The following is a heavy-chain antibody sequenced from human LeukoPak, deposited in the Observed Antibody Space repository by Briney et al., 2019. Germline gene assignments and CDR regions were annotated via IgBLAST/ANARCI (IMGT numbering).Heavy chain of an antibody. CDR1: GFTFSSYW. Sequence: GGSLRLSCAASGFTFSSYWMSWVRQAPGKGLEWVGFIRSKAYGGTTEYAASVKGRFTISRDDSKSIAYLQMNSLKTEDTAVYYCTSDSSSWYSWFDPWGQGTLVTVSS. CDR2: IRSKAYGGTT. J-gene: IGHJ5*02. D-gene: IGHD6-13*01. V-gene: IGHV3-49*04. CDR3: TSDSSSWYSWFDP.